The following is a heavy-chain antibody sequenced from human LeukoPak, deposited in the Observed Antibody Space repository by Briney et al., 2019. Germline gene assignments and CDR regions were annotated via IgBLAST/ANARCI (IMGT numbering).Heavy chain of an antibody. CDR2: ISSSSSYI. Sequence: GGSLRLSCAASGFTFSSYSMNWVRQAPGKGLEWVSSISSSSSYIYYADSVKGRFTISRDSAKNSLYLQMNSLRAEDTAVYYCVRVDYCGGDCYVFDYWGQGTLVTVSS. CDR1: GFTFSSYS. D-gene: IGHD2-21*02. V-gene: IGHV3-21*01. CDR3: VRVDYCGGDCYVFDY. J-gene: IGHJ4*02.